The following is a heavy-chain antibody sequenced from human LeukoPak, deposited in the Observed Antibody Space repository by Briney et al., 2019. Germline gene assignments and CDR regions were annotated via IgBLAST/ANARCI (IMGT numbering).Heavy chain of an antibody. CDR1: GDTFSSSA. CDR3: AREGGGAVAGTIDY. V-gene: IGHV1-46*01. Sequence: ASVKVSCKASGDTFSSSAINWVRQAPGQGLEWMGIINPSGGSTSYAQKFQGRVTMTRDTSTSTVYMELSSLRSEDTAVYYCAREGGGAVAGTIDYWGQGTLVTVSS. D-gene: IGHD6-19*01. J-gene: IGHJ4*02. CDR2: INPSGGST.